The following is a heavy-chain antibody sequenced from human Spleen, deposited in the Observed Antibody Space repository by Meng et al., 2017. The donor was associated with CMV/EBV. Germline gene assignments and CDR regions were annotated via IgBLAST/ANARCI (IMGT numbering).Heavy chain of an antibody. Sequence: ASVKVSCKASGYTFNGYYIHWVRQAPGQGLEWMGWINPNSGGTSYAQKFQGRVTMTRDTSISTAYMELSRLRSDDTAVYYCARETAVGATSGMDVWGQGTTVTVSS. J-gene: IGHJ6*02. CDR2: INPNSGGT. CDR3: ARETAVGATSGMDV. D-gene: IGHD1-26*01. CDR1: GYTFNGYY. V-gene: IGHV1-2*02.